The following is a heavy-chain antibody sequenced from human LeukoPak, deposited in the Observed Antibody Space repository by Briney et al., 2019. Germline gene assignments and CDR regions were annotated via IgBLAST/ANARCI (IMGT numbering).Heavy chain of an antibody. CDR3: ARVRIPLWFAPSPNYYMDV. J-gene: IGHJ6*03. Sequence: GASVKVSCKASGYTFTSYAMHWVRQAPGQRLEWMGWINAGNGNTKYSQEFQGRVTITRDTSASTAYMELSSLRSEDMAVYYCARVRIPLWFAPSPNYYMDVWGKGTTVTVSS. CDR1: GYTFTSYA. D-gene: IGHD3-10*01. V-gene: IGHV1-3*03. CDR2: INAGNGNT.